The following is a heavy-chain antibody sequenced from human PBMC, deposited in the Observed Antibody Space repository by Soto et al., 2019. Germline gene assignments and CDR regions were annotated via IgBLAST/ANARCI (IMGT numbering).Heavy chain of an antibody. V-gene: IGHV4-31*03. CDR2: IYYSGST. CDR3: ARDRDYYDSSGYYSNSNWFDP. CDR1: GGSISSGGYY. J-gene: IGHJ5*02. Sequence: SETLSLTCTVSGGSISSGGYYWSWIRQHPGKGLEWIGYIYYSGSTYYNPSLKSRVTMTTDTSTSTAYMELRSLRSDDTAVYYCARDRDYYDSSGYYSNSNWFDPWGQGTLVTVS. D-gene: IGHD3-22*01.